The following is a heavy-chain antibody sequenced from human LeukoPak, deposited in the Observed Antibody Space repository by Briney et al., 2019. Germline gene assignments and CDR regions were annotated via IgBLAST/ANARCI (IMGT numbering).Heavy chain of an antibody. CDR1: GGSISSYY. CDR2: IYTSGST. J-gene: IGHJ4*02. Sequence: SETLSLTCTVSGGSISSYYWSWIRQPVGKGLEWIGRIYTSGSTNYNPSLKSRVTMSVDTSKNQFSLKLSSVTAADTAVYYCARDWYDSSGFYFDYWGQGTLVTVSS. D-gene: IGHD3-22*01. CDR3: ARDWYDSSGFYFDY. V-gene: IGHV4-4*07.